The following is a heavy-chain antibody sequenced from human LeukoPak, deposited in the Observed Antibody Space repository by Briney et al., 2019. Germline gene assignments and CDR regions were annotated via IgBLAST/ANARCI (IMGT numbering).Heavy chain of an antibody. CDR2: MNPNSGDT. V-gene: IGHV1-8*01. D-gene: IGHD3-22*01. CDR1: GYSFTSHD. J-gene: IGHJ4*02. CDR3: ARPEGYDSSGYYRLDFNY. Sequence: ASVKVSCKASGYSFTSHDINWVRQATGQGLEWMGWMNPNSGDTGYAQKFQGRVTLTRNTSIKTAYMELRSLESEDTAVYYCARPEGYDSSGYYRLDFNYWGQGTLVTVSS.